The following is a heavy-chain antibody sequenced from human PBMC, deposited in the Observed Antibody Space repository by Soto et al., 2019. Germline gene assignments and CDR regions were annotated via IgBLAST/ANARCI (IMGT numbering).Heavy chain of an antibody. CDR3: ASRPYSSGWY. CDR1: GFTFSSSA. D-gene: IGHD6-19*01. Sequence: GGSLRLSCAASGFTFSSSAMSWVRQAPGKGLEWVSAISGTGGTISYADSVMGRFTISRDNSKNTLSLQMNSLRAEDTAAYYCASRPYSSGWYWGQGTLVTVSS. CDR2: ISGTGGTI. V-gene: IGHV3-23*01. J-gene: IGHJ4*02.